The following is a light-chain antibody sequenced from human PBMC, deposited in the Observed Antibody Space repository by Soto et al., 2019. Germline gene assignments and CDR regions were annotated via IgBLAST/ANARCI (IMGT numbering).Light chain of an antibody. CDR3: IQSTHPGT. V-gene: IGKV2D-30*01. CDR2: KVS. Sequence: DVVMTQSPLSLPVTLGQPAPISCRSSQSLVFSNGNTYLNWFQQRPGQPPRRLIYKVSNWVSGVPDRFSGSWSGSDFPLKISRVEPEDVGLYYCIQSTHPGTFGQGTKVEIK. J-gene: IGKJ1*01. CDR1: QSLVFSNGNTY.